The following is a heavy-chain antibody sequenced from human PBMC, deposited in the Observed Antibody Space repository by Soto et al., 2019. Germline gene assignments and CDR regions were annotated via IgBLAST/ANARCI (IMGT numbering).Heavy chain of an antibody. J-gene: IGHJ6*02. CDR3: ARDDNYGDYYYYGMDV. Sequence: VQLVQSGAEVKKPGASVKVSCKASGYTFTSYYMHWVRQAPGQGLEWMGIINPSGGSTSYAQKFQGRVTMTRDTSTSTVYMELSSLRSEDTAVYYCARDDNYGDYYYYGMDVWGQGTTVTVSS. V-gene: IGHV1-46*01. D-gene: IGHD4-17*01. CDR1: GYTFTSYY. CDR2: INPSGGST.